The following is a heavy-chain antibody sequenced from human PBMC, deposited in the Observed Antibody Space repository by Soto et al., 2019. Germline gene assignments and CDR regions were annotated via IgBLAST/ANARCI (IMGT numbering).Heavy chain of an antibody. CDR1: GGTFSSYA. J-gene: IGHJ4*02. D-gene: IGHD6-13*01. CDR2: ITPMLGTA. CDR3: ATSRSYSSSWYGRYFDY. Sequence: QVQLVQSGAEVKKPGSSVKVSCKASGGTFSSYAITWVRQAPEEGLEWMGGITPMLGTATYAQRFQGRVTISADESKSTAYMELISLRSEDTAVYYCATSRSYSSSWYGRYFDYWGQGTLVTVSS. V-gene: IGHV1-69*01.